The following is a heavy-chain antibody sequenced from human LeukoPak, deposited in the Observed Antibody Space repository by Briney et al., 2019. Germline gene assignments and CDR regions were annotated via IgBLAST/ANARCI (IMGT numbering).Heavy chain of an antibody. Sequence: VASVTVSCKASGGTFSTYPINWVRQAPGQGLEWMGRIIPILSQSNYAQKFQGTVSITADEFTDTAYMELSSLKSEDTAVYYCATGSAYRDSFDVWGQGTMVTVSS. CDR2: IIPILSQS. J-gene: IGHJ3*01. CDR3: ATGSAYRDSFDV. D-gene: IGHD3-10*01. CDR1: GGTFSTYP. V-gene: IGHV1-69*11.